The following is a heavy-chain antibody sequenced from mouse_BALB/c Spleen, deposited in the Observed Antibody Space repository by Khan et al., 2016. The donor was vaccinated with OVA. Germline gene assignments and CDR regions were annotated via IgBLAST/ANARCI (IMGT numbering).Heavy chain of an antibody. V-gene: IGHV9-4*02. CDR1: GYTFTTAG. CDR3: ARGGAAYNRIDGGAIDY. J-gene: IGHJ4*01. D-gene: IGHD2-12*01. CDR2: INTHSGVP. Sequence: LVESGPELKKPGETVRISCKASGYTFTTAGMQWVQKMPGKGLKWIGWINTHSGVPKYAEDFTGRFAFSLETSANTANLQITNLKNEDTATYFCARGGAAYNRIDGGAIDYWGQGTSVTVSS.